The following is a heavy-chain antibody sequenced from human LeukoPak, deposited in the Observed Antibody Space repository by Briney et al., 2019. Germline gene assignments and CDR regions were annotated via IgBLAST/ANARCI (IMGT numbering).Heavy chain of an antibody. CDR3: ARDFGDWRTDY. D-gene: IGHD2-21*02. Sequence: PSETLSLTCSVSGGSISSRTHYWAWIRQPPGKGLEWIGSINYSGKLTYNPSLKSRVTVSLDTSKHQFSLTLSSVPAADTAVYYCARDFGDWRTDYWGQGTLVTVSS. J-gene: IGHJ4*02. V-gene: IGHV4-39*07. CDR2: INYSGKL. CDR1: GGSISSRTHY.